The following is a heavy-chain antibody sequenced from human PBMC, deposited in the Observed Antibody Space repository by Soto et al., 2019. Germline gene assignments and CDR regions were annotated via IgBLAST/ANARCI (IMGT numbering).Heavy chain of an antibody. CDR3: ARALLYYDILTGYEPYYYYGMDV. CDR1: GYTFTGYY. D-gene: IGHD3-9*01. J-gene: IGHJ6*02. CDR2: INPNSGGT. V-gene: IGHV1-2*02. Sequence: VKVSCKASGYTFTGYYMHWVRQAPGQGLEWMGWINPNSGGTNYAQKFQGRVTMTRDTSISTAYMELSRLRSDDTAVYYCARALLYYDILTGYEPYYYYGMDVWGQGTTVTVSS.